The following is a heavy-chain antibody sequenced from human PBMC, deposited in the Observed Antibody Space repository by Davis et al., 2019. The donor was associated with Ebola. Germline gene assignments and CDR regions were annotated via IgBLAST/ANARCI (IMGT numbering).Heavy chain of an antibody. J-gene: IGHJ4*02. CDR2: ISGSGGST. CDR3: ARQVRTVVTPVWLIY. D-gene: IGHD4-23*01. CDR1: GFTFSSYA. V-gene: IGHV3-23*01. Sequence: PGGSLRLSCAASGFTFSSYAMSWIRQAPGKGLGWVSAISGSGGSTYYADSVKGRFTISRDNSKNTLYLQMNSLRAEDTAVYYCARQVRTVVTPVWLIYWGQGTLVTVSS.